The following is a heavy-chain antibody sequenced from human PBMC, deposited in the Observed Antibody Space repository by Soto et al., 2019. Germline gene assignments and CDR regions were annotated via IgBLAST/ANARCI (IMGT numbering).Heavy chain of an antibody. V-gene: IGHV5-51*01. J-gene: IGHJ4*02. D-gene: IGHD3-16*01. CDR2: IYPGDSDT. CDR3: ARRARGNWAFDY. Sequence: PGESLKISCEGSGYTFTNCWIGWVRQMPGKGLEWMGIIYPGDSDTRYSPSFQGQVTFSADKSTTSAYLQWSSLKASDTAIYFCARRARGNWAFDYWGQGTLVTVSS. CDR1: GYTFTNCW.